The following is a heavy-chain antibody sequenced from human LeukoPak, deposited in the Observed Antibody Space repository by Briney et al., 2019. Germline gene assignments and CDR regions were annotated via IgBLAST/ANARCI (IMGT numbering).Heavy chain of an antibody. CDR1: GASLNYNNYY. D-gene: IGHD3-10*01. V-gene: IGHV4-39*01. CDR2: IYDGGAT. CDR3: AKSPAGDAFDV. Sequence: PSETLSPTCSVSGASLNYNNYYWGWIRQSPGQGLEWIASIYDGGATYYNPSLKSRVDIFVDTSKNQFSLSLRSVTAADTAVYYCAKSPAGDAFDVWGQGTMVTVSS. J-gene: IGHJ3*01.